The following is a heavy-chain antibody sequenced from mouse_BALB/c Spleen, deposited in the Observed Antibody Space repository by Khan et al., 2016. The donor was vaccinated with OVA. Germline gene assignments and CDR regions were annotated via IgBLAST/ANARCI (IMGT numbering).Heavy chain of an antibody. J-gene: IGHJ2*01. V-gene: IGHV1S137*01. CDR2: ISTYSGNS. CDR3: AKPAYDGYYDY. CDR1: GYTFTDYA. Sequence: QVQLQQSGPELVRPGVSVKISCKGSGYTFTDYAMYWVKQSHAKSLEWIGLISTYSGNSNYNQKFKGKATMTVDKSSSTAYMELARLTSDDSAISYCAKPAYDGYYDYCGQGTTLTVSS. D-gene: IGHD2-3*01.